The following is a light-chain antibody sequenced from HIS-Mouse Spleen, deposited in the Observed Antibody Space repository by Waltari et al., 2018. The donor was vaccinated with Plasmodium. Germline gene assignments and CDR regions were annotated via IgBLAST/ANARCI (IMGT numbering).Light chain of an antibody. J-gene: IGLJ2*01. CDR2: EVS. Sequence: QSALTQPASVSGSPGPSLPIPCPGPISTVGGYTYVSWYQQHPGKAPKLMIYEVSNRPSGVSNRFSGSKSGNTASLTISGLQAEDEADYYCSSYTSSSTRVFGGGTKLTVL. CDR3: SSYTSSSTRV. CDR1: ISTVGGYTY. V-gene: IGLV2-14*01.